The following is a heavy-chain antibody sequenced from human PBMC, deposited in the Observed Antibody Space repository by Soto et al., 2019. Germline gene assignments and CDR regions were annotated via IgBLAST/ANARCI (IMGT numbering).Heavy chain of an antibody. V-gene: IGHV3-74*01. CDR2: INGDGSST. CDR1: GFTFSGYW. Sequence: EVQLVESGGGLVQPGGSLRLSCAASGFTFSGYWMHWVRQAPGKGLVWVSRINGDGSSTSYADSVKGRFTISRDNAKNTVDPQMNSMRAEGTAVYYCARFHYHDSCGYQPLGGQGTMVTVSS. CDR3: ARFHYHDSCGYQPL. D-gene: IGHD3-22*01. J-gene: IGHJ4*02.